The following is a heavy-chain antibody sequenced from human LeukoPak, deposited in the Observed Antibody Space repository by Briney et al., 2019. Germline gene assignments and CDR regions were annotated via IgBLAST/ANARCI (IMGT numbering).Heavy chain of an antibody. CDR3: ARDYSTSSWDN. D-gene: IGHD6-13*01. CDR2: INTNSGGT. J-gene: IGHJ4*02. Sequence: GASVKVSCKTSGYTFTIHHIHWVRQAPGQGLEWMGLINTNSGGTIYSQKFQGRITMTRDPSITTAYMELSSLRSDDTAVYYCARDYSTSSWDNWGQGTLVTVSS. CDR1: GYTFTIHH. V-gene: IGHV1-2*02.